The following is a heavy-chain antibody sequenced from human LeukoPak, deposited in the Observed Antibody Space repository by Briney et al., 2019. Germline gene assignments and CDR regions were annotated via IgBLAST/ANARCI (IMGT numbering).Heavy chain of an antibody. CDR1: GFTFSSYG. J-gene: IGHJ4*02. D-gene: IGHD5-12*01. CDR3: ARDIGYVYFDY. Sequence: GRSLRLSCAASGFTFSSYGMHWVRQAPGKGLEWVAVIWYDGSNKYYADSVKGRFTISGDNSKNTLYLQMNSLRAEDTAVYYCARDIGYVYFDYWGQGTLVTVSS. V-gene: IGHV3-33*01. CDR2: IWYDGSNK.